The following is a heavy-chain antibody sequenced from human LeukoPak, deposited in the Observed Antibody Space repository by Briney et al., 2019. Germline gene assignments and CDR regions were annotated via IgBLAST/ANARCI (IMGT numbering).Heavy chain of an antibody. CDR2: IYYSGST. Sequence: SETLSLTCAGSGGSISSGRYYWGWIRQPPGKGLEWIGSIYYSGSTSYNPSLKSRVTISVDTSKNQFSLRLSSVTAADTAVYYCATNTSDTAFDYWGPGTLVTVSS. V-gene: IGHV4-39*01. D-gene: IGHD6-19*01. J-gene: IGHJ4*02. CDR3: ATNTSDTAFDY. CDR1: GGSISSGRYY.